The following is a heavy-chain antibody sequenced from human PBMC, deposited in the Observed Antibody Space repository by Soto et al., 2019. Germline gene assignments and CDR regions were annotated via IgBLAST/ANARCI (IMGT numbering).Heavy chain of an antibody. CDR2: IYSGGST. CDR3: ARGPGGFGELSLDY. CDR1: GGSISTYY. J-gene: IGHJ4*02. V-gene: IGHV4-4*07. D-gene: IGHD3-10*01. Sequence: QVQLQEWGPGLVKPSETLSLTCSVSGGSISTYYWSWIRQPAGKGLEWIGRIYSGGSTNFNPSLRRRVTVSVDMSKNQFSLKLTSVTAADTAVYYCARGPGGFGELSLDYWGQGTLVTVSS.